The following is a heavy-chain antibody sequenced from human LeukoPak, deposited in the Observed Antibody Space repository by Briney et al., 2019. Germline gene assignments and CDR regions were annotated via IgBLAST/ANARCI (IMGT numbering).Heavy chain of an antibody. Sequence: SETLSLTCTVSGGSISSNSYSWGWIRQPPGKGLEWIGNIYYSGSTNYNPSLKSRVTISVDTSKNQFSLKLSSVTAADTAVYYCARGPFRGYSLWYYYYGMDVWGQGTTVTVSS. CDR1: GGSISSNSYS. D-gene: IGHD3-22*01. CDR2: IYYSGST. J-gene: IGHJ6*02. CDR3: ARGPFRGYSLWYYYYGMDV. V-gene: IGHV4-39*07.